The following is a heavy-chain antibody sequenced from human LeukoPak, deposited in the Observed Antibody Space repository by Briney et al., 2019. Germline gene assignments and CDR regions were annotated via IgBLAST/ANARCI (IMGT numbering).Heavy chain of an antibody. CDR3: ARDRASSINDAFDI. J-gene: IGHJ3*02. CDR2: IITIFGTA. Sequence: ASVKVSCKASGGTFSSYAISWVRQAPGQGLEWMGGIITIFGTANYAQKFQGRVTITTDESTSTAYMELSSLRSEDTAVYYCARDRASSINDAFDIWGQGTMVTVSS. CDR1: GGTFSSYA. D-gene: IGHD3-10*01. V-gene: IGHV1-69*05.